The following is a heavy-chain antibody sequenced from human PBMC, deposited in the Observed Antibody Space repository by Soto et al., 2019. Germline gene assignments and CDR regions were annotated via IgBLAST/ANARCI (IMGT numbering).Heavy chain of an antibody. D-gene: IGHD3-3*01. CDR1: GFTFSSYA. CDR2: ISGSGGST. J-gene: IGHJ4*02. Sequence: EVPLLESGGGLIQPGGSLRLSCAASGFTFSSYAMSWVRQAPGKGLEWVSAISGSGGSTYYADSVKGRFTISRDNSKNTLYLQMNSLRAEDTAVYYCAKGNEKNFWSDYFDYWGQGTLVTVSS. V-gene: IGHV3-23*01. CDR3: AKGNEKNFWSDYFDY.